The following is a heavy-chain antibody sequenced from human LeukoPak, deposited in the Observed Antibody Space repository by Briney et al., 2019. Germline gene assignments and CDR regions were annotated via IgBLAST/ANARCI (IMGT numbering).Heavy chain of an antibody. D-gene: IGHD2-21*02. V-gene: IGHV4-61*02. Sequence: PSQTLSLTCTVSGGSISSGSYYWSWIRQPAGKGLEWIGRIYTSGSTNYNPSLKSRVTISLDTSKNQFSLKLSSVTAADTAVYYCARTYICGGDCYSFDYWGQGTLVTVSS. J-gene: IGHJ4*02. CDR1: GGSISSGSYY. CDR3: ARTYICGGDCYSFDY. CDR2: IYTSGST.